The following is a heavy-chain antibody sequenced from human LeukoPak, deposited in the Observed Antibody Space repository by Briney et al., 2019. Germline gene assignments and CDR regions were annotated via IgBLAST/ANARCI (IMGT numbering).Heavy chain of an antibody. V-gene: IGHV4-34*01. CDR1: GGSFSGYY. CDR2: INHSGST. D-gene: IGHD3-10*01. Sequence: SETLSLTCAVYGGSFSGYYWSWIRQPPGKGLEWIGEINHSGSTNYNPSLTSRVTISLDTSKNKLSLMLNSVTAAHTAVYYCARFGELLGSTMQEYYYYYGMDVWGKGTTVTVSS. J-gene: IGHJ6*04. CDR3: ARFGELLGSTMQEYYYYYGMDV.